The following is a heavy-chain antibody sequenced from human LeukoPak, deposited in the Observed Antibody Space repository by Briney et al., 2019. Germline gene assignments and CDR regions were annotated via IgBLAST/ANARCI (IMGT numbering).Heavy chain of an antibody. V-gene: IGHV4-61*01. Sequence: SETLSLTSTVSGGSISSSSYYWGWIRQPPGKGLEWIGYIYYSGSTNYNPSLKSRVTISVDTSKNQFSLKLSSVTAADTAVYYCARDGSGSYEFDPWGQGTLVTVSS. CDR3: ARDGSGSYEFDP. CDR1: GGSISSSSYY. CDR2: IYYSGST. J-gene: IGHJ5*02. D-gene: IGHD1-26*01.